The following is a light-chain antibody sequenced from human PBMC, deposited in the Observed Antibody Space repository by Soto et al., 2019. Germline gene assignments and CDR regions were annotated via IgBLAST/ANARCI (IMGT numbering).Light chain of an antibody. V-gene: IGLV2-14*01. CDR2: EVS. CDR3: SSYTSRSTWL. CDR1: SSDVGAYNY. Sequence: QSALTQPASVSGSPGQSITISCTGSSSDVGAYNYVSWYQQHPGKAPKVMIYEVSNRPSGVSNRFSGSKSGNTASLTISGLQAEDEADYYCSSYTSRSTWLFGGGTQLTVL. J-gene: IGLJ3*02.